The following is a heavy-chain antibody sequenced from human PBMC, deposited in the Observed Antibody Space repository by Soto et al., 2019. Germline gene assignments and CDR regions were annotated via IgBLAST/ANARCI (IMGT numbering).Heavy chain of an antibody. Sequence: PGEFLKISCQGSGYSFTSYWIGWVRQMPGKGLEWMGIVYPGDSDTRYSPSFQGQVTISADKSINTAYLQWSSLKASDTAIYYCASRGEREEWFDPWGQGTQVTVSS. V-gene: IGHV5-51*01. CDR3: ASRGEREEWFDP. J-gene: IGHJ5*02. CDR1: GYSFTSYW. CDR2: VYPGDSDT. D-gene: IGHD1-26*01.